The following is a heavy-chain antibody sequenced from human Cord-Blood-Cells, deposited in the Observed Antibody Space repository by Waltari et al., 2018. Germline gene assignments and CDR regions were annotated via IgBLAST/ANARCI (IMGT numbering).Heavy chain of an antibody. D-gene: IGHD5-12*01. J-gene: IGHJ5*02. V-gene: IGHV4-59*01. Sequence: QVQLQESGPGLVKPSETLSLTCTVSGGSISSYYWSWIRQPPGKGLEWIGYIYYSGSTNYHPSLKSRVTISVDTSKNQFSLKLSSVTAADTAVYYCARMSEATNWFDPWGQGTLVTVSS. CDR2: IYYSGST. CDR1: GGSISSYY. CDR3: ARMSEATNWFDP.